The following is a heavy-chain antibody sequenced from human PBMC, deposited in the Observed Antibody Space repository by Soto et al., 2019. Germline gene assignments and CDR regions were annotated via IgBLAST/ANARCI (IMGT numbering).Heavy chain of an antibody. CDR3: ARDRYYHDTSGPFSDAFDV. Sequence: GGSLRLSCAASGFTFSSYGMHWVRQAPGKGLEWVAVIWYDGSNKYYADSVKGRFTISRDNSKNTLYLQMNSLRAEDTAVYYWARDRYYHDTSGPFSDAFDVWGQGTMVTVSS. V-gene: IGHV3-33*01. CDR2: IWYDGSNK. D-gene: IGHD3-22*01. CDR1: GFTFSSYG. J-gene: IGHJ3*01.